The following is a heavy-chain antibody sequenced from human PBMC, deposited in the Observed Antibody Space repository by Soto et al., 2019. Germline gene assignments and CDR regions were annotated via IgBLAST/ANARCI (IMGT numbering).Heavy chain of an antibody. J-gene: IGHJ4*02. D-gene: IGHD5-18*01. CDR1: GFTFSSYG. V-gene: IGHV3-30*18. Sequence: GGSLRLSCAASGFTFSSYGMHWVRQAPGKGLEWVAAISYDGSNKYYADSVKGRFTISRDNSKNTLYLQMNSLRAEDTAVYYCAKSGYSYRFSPYFNYWGQGTLVTVSS. CDR2: ISYDGSNK. CDR3: AKSGYSYRFSPYFNY.